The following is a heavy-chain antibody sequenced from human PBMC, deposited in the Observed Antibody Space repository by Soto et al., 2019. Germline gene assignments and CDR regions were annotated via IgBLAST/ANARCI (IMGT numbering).Heavy chain of an antibody. CDR3: AHRHRASGGLFDC. V-gene: IGHV2-5*02. J-gene: IGHJ4*01. D-gene: IGHD3-10*01. CDR1: GFSLDTSGVA. CDR2: IYWDDDK. Sequence: QITLKESGPTLVKPTQTLTLTCTFSGFSLDTSGVAVGWIRQPPGKGLEWLSVIYWDDDKRSSPSLRSRLTITKDTSKNQVVLKMTNMDPADTATYYCAHRHRASGGLFDCWGHGTLVTVSS.